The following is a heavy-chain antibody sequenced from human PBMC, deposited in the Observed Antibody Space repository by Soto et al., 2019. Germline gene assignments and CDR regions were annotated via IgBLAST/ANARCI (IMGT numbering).Heavy chain of an antibody. D-gene: IGHD3-22*01. V-gene: IGHV4-34*01. CDR2: INYSGGT. CDR3: ARGLRRYYDTSGPPDY. Sequence: SETLSLTCAVYGGSFSGYYWNWIRQPPGKGLEWIGEINYSGGTNYNPSFKSRVTISVDTSKSQFSLRLNSVTAADTAVYYCARGLRRYYDTSGPPDYWGQGTPVTVSS. J-gene: IGHJ4*02. CDR1: GGSFSGYY.